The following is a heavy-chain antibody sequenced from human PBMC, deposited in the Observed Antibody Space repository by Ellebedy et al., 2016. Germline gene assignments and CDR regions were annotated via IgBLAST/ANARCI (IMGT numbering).Heavy chain of an antibody. J-gene: IGHJ4*02. V-gene: IGHV3-7*01. CDR2: IKPDGSDK. Sequence: GESLKISCVASGVSFSSSSMSWVRQVPGKGLEWVASIKPDGSDKFYVDSVKGRITISKDNAKNSLYLQMNSLRVEDTAVYYCARGTTTVSDWGQGTLVTVSS. CDR1: GVSFSSSS. CDR3: ARGTTTVSD. D-gene: IGHD4-17*01.